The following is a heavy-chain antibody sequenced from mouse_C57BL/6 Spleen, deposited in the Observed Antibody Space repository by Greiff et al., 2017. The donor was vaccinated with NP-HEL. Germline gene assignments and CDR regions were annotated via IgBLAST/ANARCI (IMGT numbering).Heavy chain of an antibody. CDR3: ARDRGNYDYAMDY. V-gene: IGHV5-4*01. J-gene: IGHJ4*01. Sequence: EVQVVESGGGLVKPRGSLKLSCAASGFTFSSYAMSWVRQTPEKRLEWVATISDGGSYTYYPDNVKGRFTISRDNAKNNLYLQMSHLKSEDTAMYYCARDRGNYDYAMDYWGQGTSVTVSS. CDR2: ISDGGSYT. D-gene: IGHD2-1*01. CDR1: GFTFSSYA.